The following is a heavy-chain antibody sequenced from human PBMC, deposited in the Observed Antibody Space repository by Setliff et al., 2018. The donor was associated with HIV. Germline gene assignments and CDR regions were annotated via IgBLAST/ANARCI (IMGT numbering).Heavy chain of an antibody. J-gene: IGHJ3*02. Sequence: SETLSLTCDVSGFSISSYYRSWIRQPAGKGLEWIGRIYTSGSTNYNPSLKSRVTMSVDTSKNQFSLKLSSVTAADTAVFYCARDRTGGTFDIWGQGTMVTVSS. V-gene: IGHV4-4*07. D-gene: IGHD3-16*01. CDR1: GFSISSYY. CDR2: IYTSGST. CDR3: ARDRTGGTFDI.